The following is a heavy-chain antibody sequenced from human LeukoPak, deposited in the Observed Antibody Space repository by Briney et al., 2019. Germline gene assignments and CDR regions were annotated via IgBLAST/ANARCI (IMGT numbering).Heavy chain of an antibody. D-gene: IGHD3-22*01. CDR2: IYYSGTT. Sequence: PSGTLSLTCTVSGGSISSSSYYWGWIRQPPGKGLEWLGNIYYSGTTYYNPSLKSRVTISVDTSKNQFSLKLSSVTAADTAKYYCATYDSSAYYYFYWGQGTLVTVSS. V-gene: IGHV4-39*01. J-gene: IGHJ4*02. CDR1: GGSISSSSYY. CDR3: ATYDSSAYYYFY.